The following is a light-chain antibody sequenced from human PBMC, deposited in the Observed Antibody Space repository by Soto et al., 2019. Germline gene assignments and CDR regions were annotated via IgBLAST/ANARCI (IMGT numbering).Light chain of an antibody. J-gene: IGKJ1*01. CDR1: QTISSW. Sequence: MRMTQYPSTLSVSVGDRFTITCRASQTISSWLAWYQQKPGKAPKLLIYKASTLKSGVPSRFSGSGSGTEFTLTISSLQPDDFATYYCQHYNCYSKAFGQGTKVDIK. V-gene: IGKV1-5*03. CDR2: KAS. CDR3: QHYNCYSKA.